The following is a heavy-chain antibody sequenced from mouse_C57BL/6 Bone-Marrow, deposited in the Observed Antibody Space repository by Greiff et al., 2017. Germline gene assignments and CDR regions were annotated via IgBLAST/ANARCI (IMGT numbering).Heavy chain of an antibody. Sequence: VQLQQSGAELVRPGASVKLSCTASGFNIKDDYMHWVKQRPEQGLEWIGWIDPENGDTEYASKFQGKATITADTSSTTAYLQRSSLTSEDTAVYYCTTSIYYGNPYYFDYWGQGTTLTVSS. D-gene: IGHD2-1*01. V-gene: IGHV14-4*01. CDR3: TTSIYYGNPYYFDY. CDR1: GFNIKDDY. J-gene: IGHJ2*01. CDR2: IDPENGDT.